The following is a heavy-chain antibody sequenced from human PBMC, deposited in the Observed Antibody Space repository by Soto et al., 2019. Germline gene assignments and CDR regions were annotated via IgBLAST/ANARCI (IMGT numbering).Heavy chain of an antibody. CDR1: GYSFTSYW. J-gene: IGHJ5*02. CDR3: ARQNRRDIVVVPAAMGRFDP. D-gene: IGHD2-2*01. CDR2: IYPGDSDT. Sequence: EVQLVQSGAEVKKPGESLKISCKGSGYSFTSYWIGWVRQMPGKGLEWMGIIYPGDSDTRYSPSFQGQVTISADKSISTAYLQWSSLKASDTAMYYCARQNRRDIVVVPAAMGRFDPWGQGTLVTVSS. V-gene: IGHV5-51*01.